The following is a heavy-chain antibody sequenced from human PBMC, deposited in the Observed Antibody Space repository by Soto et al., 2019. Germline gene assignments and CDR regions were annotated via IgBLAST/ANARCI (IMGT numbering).Heavy chain of an antibody. J-gene: IGHJ4*02. V-gene: IGHV4-31*03. D-gene: IGHD3-22*01. CDR3: ARTDSSGYYFVY. CDR2: IYSSGTT. CDR1: GGFISSGGYY. Sequence: ASETLSLPCTVSGGFISSGGYYLSRVRQLPGKGLEWVGDIYSSGTTYYNPSLKSRITLSVNTSKNQFSLNLSSVTAADTAVYYCARTDSSGYYFVYWGQGTLVTVSS.